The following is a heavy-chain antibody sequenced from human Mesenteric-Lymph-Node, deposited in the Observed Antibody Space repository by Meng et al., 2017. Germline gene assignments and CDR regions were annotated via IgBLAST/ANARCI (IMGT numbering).Heavy chain of an antibody. CDR2: IIPIFGTA. V-gene: IGHV1-69*13. CDR3: ANYGSGSKAVDY. CDR1: GYTFTSYG. Sequence: LVQFGAEVKKPVAAVKVSGKASGYTFTSYGFSWVRQAPGQGLEWMGGIIPIFGTANYAQKFQGRVTVTADESTSTAYMELSSLRSEDTAVYYCANYGSGSKAVDYWGQGTLVTVSS. D-gene: IGHD3-10*01. J-gene: IGHJ4*02.